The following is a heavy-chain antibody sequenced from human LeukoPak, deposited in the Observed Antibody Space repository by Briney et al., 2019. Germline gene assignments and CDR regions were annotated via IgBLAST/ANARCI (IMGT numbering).Heavy chain of an antibody. CDR3: ARWELPYYFDY. CDR2: ISGSGGST. J-gene: IGHJ4*02. D-gene: IGHD1-26*01. Sequence: GGSLRLSCAASGFTFSSYAMHWVRQAPGKGLEWVSAISGSGGSTYYADSVKGRFTISRDNSKNTLYLQMSSLRAEDTAVYYCARWELPYYFDYWGQGTLVTVSS. V-gene: IGHV3-23*01. CDR1: GFTFSSYA.